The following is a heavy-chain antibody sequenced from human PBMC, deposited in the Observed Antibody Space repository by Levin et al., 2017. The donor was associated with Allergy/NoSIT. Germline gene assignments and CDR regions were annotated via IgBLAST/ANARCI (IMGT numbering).Heavy chain of an antibody. CDR3: AKSVRVAAKYYFDY. CDR2: TYYRSKWYN. Sequence: SQTLSLPCAISGDSVSSNSAAWNWIRQSPSRGLEWLGRTYYRSKWYNDYAVSVKSRITINPDTSKNQFSLQLNSVTPEDTAVYYCAKSVRVAAKYYFDYWGQGTLVTVSS. D-gene: IGHD2-15*01. CDR1: GDSVSSNSAA. V-gene: IGHV6-1*01. J-gene: IGHJ4*02.